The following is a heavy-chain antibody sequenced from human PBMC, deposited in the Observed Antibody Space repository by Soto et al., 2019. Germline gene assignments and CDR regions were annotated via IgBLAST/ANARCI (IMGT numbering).Heavy chain of an antibody. CDR2: INHSGNT. J-gene: IGHJ4*02. D-gene: IGHD2-2*01. V-gene: IGHV4-34*01. CDR3: ARGRDIVVVPADPAPPYFDY. Sequence: SETLSLTCAVYGGSFSGYYWSWIRQPPGKGLEWIGEINHSGNTNYNPSLKSRVTISVDTSKNQFSLKLSSVTAADTAVYYCARGRDIVVVPADPAPPYFDYWGQGTLVTVSS. CDR1: GGSFSGYY.